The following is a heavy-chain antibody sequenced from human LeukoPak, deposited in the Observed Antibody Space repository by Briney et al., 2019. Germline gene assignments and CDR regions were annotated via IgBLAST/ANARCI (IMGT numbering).Heavy chain of an antibody. Sequence: PSETLSLTCAVYGGSFSGYYWSWIRQPPGKGLEWIGEINHSGSTNYNPSLKSRVTISVDTSKNQFSLKLSSVTAADTAVYYCALMTTVLDYWGQGTLVTVSS. D-gene: IGHD4-11*01. CDR3: ALMTTVLDY. CDR1: GGSFSGYY. CDR2: INHSGST. J-gene: IGHJ4*02. V-gene: IGHV4-34*01.